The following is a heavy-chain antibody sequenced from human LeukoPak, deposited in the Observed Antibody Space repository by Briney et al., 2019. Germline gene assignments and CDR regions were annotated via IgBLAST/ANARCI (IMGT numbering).Heavy chain of an antibody. Sequence: GGSLRLSCAASGFTFSSYWMHWVRQAPGKGLVWVSRINSDGSSTSYADSVKGRFTISRGNAKNTLYLQMNSLRAEDTAVYYCARGPGGGDYVWGSYRYDYWGQGTLVTVSS. CDR1: GFTFSSYW. CDR3: ARGPGGGDYVWGSYRYDY. D-gene: IGHD3-16*02. V-gene: IGHV3-74*01. J-gene: IGHJ4*02. CDR2: INSDGSST.